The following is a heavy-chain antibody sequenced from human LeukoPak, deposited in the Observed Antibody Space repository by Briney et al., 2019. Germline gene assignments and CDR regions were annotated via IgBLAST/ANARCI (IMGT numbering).Heavy chain of an antibody. D-gene: IGHD3-10*01. CDR1: GGTFSSYA. CDR2: IIPILGIA. CDR3: ARGVTMVRGVADFDY. J-gene: IGHJ4*02. Sequence: SVKVSCKASGGTFSSYAISWVRQAPGQGLEWMGRIIPILGIANYAQKFQGRVTITADKSTSTAYMELSSLRSEDTAVYYSARGVTMVRGVADFDYWGQGTLVTVSS. V-gene: IGHV1-69*04.